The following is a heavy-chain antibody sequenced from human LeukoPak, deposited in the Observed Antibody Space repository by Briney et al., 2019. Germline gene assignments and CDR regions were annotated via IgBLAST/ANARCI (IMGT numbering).Heavy chain of an antibody. CDR2: ISGSGGST. V-gene: IGHV3-23*01. D-gene: IGHD3-16*02. CDR1: RFTFSSYA. CDR3: AKGSGYRVFYAFDI. J-gene: IGHJ3*02. Sequence: GGSLRLSCAASRFTFSSYAMSWVRQAPGKGLEWVSAISGSGGSTYYADSVKGRFTISRDNSKNTLYLQRNSLRAEDTAVYYCAKGSGYRVFYAFDIWGQGTMVTVSS.